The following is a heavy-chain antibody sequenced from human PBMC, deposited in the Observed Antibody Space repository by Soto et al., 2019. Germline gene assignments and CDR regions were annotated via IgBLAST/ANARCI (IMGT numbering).Heavy chain of an antibody. D-gene: IGHD3-22*01. V-gene: IGHV4-31*03. CDR3: ARDFFDSSDYTTNWFDP. CDR2: TYYSGST. CDR1: GGPMSSGGYY. J-gene: IGHJ5*02. Sequence: SETLSLTCTVSGGPMSSGGYYWSWIRQHPGKGLEWIGYTYYSGSTYYNPSLKSRVTISVDTSKNQFSLKLTSVTAADAALYYCARDFFDSSDYTTNWFDPWGQGTLVT.